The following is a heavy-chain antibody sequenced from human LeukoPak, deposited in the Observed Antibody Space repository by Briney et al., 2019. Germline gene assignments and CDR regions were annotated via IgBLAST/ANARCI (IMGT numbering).Heavy chain of an antibody. CDR1: GFTFSSYD. D-gene: IGHD1-1*01. J-gene: IGHJ4*02. Sequence: PGGSLRLSCAASGFTFSSYDMHWVRQATGKGLEWVSAIGTAGDTYYPGSVKGRFTISRDNSKNTLYLQMNSLRAEDTAVYYCAKTNLAPGDYWGQGTLVTVSS. CDR3: AKTNLAPGDY. V-gene: IGHV3-13*01. CDR2: IGTAGDT.